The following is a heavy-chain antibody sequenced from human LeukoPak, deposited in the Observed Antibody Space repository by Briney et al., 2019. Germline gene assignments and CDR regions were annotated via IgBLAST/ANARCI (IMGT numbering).Heavy chain of an antibody. CDR1: GYTFTSYG. V-gene: IGHV1-18*01. D-gene: IGHD2-2*01. CDR2: ISAYNGNT. Sequence: ASVKVSCKASGYTFTSYGISWVRQAPGQGLEWMGWISAYNGNTNYAQKLQGRVTMTTDTSTSTAYMELRSLRSDDTAVYYCARGQEPADIDSRWFDPWGQGTLVTVSS. J-gene: IGHJ5*02. CDR3: ARGQEPADIDSRWFDP.